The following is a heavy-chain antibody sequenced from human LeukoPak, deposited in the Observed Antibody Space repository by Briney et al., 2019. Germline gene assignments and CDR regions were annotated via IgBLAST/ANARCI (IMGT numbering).Heavy chain of an antibody. V-gene: IGHV1-18*03. CDR2: ISAYNGNT. CDR3: ARNAWTGTTVPHYYYYMDV. D-gene: IGHD1-7*01. Sequence: ASVKVSCKASGYTFTSYGISWVRQAPGQGLEWVGWISAYNGNTNYAQKLQGRVTMTTDTSTSTAYMELRSLRSDDMAVYYCARNAWTGTTVPHYYYYMDVWGKGTTVTVSS. CDR1: GYTFTSYG. J-gene: IGHJ6*03.